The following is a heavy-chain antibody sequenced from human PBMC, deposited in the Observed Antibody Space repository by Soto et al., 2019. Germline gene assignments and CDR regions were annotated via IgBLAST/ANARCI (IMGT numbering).Heavy chain of an antibody. CDR1: GGSISSYY. D-gene: IGHD5-18*01. CDR2: IYYSRST. V-gene: IGHV4-59*08. J-gene: IGHJ4*02. CDR3: ARHERTAMVPLIDY. Sequence: PSETLSLTCTVSGGSISSYYWSWIRQPPGKGLEWIGYIYYSRSTNYNPSLKSRVTISVDTSKNQFSLKLSSVTAADTAVYYCARHERTAMVPLIDYWGQGTLVTVSS.